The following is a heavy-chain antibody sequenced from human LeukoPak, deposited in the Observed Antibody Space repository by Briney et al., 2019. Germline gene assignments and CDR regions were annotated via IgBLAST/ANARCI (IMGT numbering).Heavy chain of an antibody. J-gene: IGHJ4*02. Sequence: SETLSLTCAVYGGSFSGYYWSWIRQPPGKGLEWIGEINHSGSTNYNPSLKSRVTISVDTSRNQFSLKLSSVTAADTAVYYCARVGGWDYDIDYWGQGTLVTVSS. CDR1: GGSFSGYY. CDR2: INHSGST. D-gene: IGHD3-22*01. V-gene: IGHV4-34*01. CDR3: ARVGGWDYDIDY.